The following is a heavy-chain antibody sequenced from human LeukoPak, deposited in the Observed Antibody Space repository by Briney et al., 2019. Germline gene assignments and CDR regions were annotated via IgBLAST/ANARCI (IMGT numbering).Heavy chain of an antibody. Sequence: PSQTLSLTCTVSGGSISSGGYYWSWIRQHPGKGLEWIGYIYYSGSTYYNPSLKSRVTISVDTSKNQFSLKLSSVTAADTAVYYCARDNHDYSNSYYYYYMDVWGKGTTVTVSS. J-gene: IGHJ6*03. CDR2: IYYSGST. CDR1: GGSISSGGYY. V-gene: IGHV4-31*03. D-gene: IGHD4-11*01. CDR3: ARDNHDYSNSYYYYYMDV.